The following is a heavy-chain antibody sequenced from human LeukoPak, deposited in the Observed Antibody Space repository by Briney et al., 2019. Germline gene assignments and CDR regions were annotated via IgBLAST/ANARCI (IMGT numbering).Heavy chain of an antibody. J-gene: IGHJ4*02. CDR1: GGSISSGGYS. CDR2: IYTSGST. Sequence: SQTLSLTCAVSGGSISSGGYSWSWIRQPPGKGLEWIGRIYTSGSTNYNPSLKSRVTMSVDTSKNQFSLKLSSVTAADTAVYYCARAPAVAGPVLFDYWGQGTLVTVSS. V-gene: IGHV4-61*02. D-gene: IGHD6-19*01. CDR3: ARAPAVAGPVLFDY.